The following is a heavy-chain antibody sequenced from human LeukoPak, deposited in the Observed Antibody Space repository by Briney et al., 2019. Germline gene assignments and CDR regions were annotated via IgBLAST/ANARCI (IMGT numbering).Heavy chain of an antibody. CDR3: ARGGAGYSSSWYRFGWFDP. CDR1: GGSISSYY. D-gene: IGHD6-13*01. CDR2: IYYSGST. J-gene: IGHJ5*02. Sequence: SETLSLTCTVSGGSISSYYWSWIRQPPGKGLEWIGYIYYSGSTNYNPSLKSRVTISVDTSKNQFSLKLSSETAADTAVYYCARGGAGYSSSWYRFGWFDPWGQGTLVTVSS. V-gene: IGHV4-59*01.